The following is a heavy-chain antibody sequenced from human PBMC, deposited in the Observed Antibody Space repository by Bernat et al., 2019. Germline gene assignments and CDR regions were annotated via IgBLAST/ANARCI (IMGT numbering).Heavy chain of an antibody. V-gene: IGHV3-33*01. Sequence: QVQLVESGGGVVQPGRSLRLSCAASGFTFSSYGMYWVRQAPGKGLEWVAVIWYDGSNKYYADSVKGRFTISRYNSKNTLYLQMNSLRAEDTAVYYCARSREVAGTRGYYYYYGMDVGGQGTTVTVSS. CDR1: GFTFSSYG. D-gene: IGHD6-19*01. CDR3: ARSREVAGTRGYYYYYGMDV. J-gene: IGHJ6*02. CDR2: IWYDGSNK.